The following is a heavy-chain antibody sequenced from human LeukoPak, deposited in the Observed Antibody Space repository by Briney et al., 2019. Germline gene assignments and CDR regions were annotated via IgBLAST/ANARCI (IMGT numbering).Heavy chain of an antibody. Sequence: PGESLKLSCKGSGYSFTSYWIGWVRQMPGKGLEWMGVIYPSDSDTRYSPSFQGQVTISADKSISTAYLQWSSLKASDTAIYYCARYPKNYLDVTGYFDLWGQGTLVTVSS. CDR1: GYSFTSYW. CDR3: ARYPKNYLDVTGYFDL. J-gene: IGHJ4*02. D-gene: IGHD3-9*01. V-gene: IGHV5-51*01. CDR2: IYPSDSDT.